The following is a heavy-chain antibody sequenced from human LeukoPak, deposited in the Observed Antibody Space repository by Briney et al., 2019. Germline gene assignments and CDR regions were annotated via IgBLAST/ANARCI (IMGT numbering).Heavy chain of an antibody. CDR2: IFYTGST. D-gene: IGHD3-10*01. Sequence: SETLSLTCTISGGSIGSYFWSWIRQPPGKGLEWIGYIFYTGSTNYSPSLKSRVTISLDTSKNQFSLNLTSVTAADTAVYFCARIRSSLTVDCWGQGTLVSVSS. V-gene: IGHV4-59*01. J-gene: IGHJ4*02. CDR1: GGSIGSYF. CDR3: ARIRSSLTVDC.